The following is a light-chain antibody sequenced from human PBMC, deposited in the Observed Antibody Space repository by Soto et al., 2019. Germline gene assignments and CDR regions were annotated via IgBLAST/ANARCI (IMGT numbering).Light chain of an antibody. J-gene: IGKJ2*01. CDR1: QSVGSY. Sequence: ELVLTQSPSILSLSPGERATLSCRASQSVGSYLAWYQQMPGQAPRLLMYGAFNRAAGIPVRFSGSGSGTDFTLTIRRLETEGGGVYSCQHRGKWPRTLVQGTKLE. CDR3: QHRGKWPRT. V-gene: IGKV3-11*01. CDR2: GAF.